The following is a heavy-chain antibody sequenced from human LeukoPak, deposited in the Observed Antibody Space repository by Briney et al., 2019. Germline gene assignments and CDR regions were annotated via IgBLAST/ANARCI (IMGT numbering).Heavy chain of an antibody. V-gene: IGHV3-30*04. CDR2: ISYDGSNK. D-gene: IGHD3-16*01. CDR3: ARDPRWGGAFDI. J-gene: IGHJ3*02. Sequence: PGRSLRLSCAASGFTFSSYAMHWVRQAPGKGLEWVAVISYDGSNKYYADSVKGRFTISRDNSKNTLYLQMNSLRAEDTAVCYCARDPRWGGAFDIWGQGTMVTVSS. CDR1: GFTFSSYA.